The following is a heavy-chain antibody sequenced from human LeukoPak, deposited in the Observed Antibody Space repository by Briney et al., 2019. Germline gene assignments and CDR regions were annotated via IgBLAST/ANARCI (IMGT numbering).Heavy chain of an antibody. CDR3: ARGRRYCGGDCYVPYYFDY. V-gene: IGHV3-23*01. D-gene: IGHD2-21*02. Sequence: PGGSLRLSCVASGFTFTNYAMSWVRQPPGKGLEWVSAISATRGNTYYADSVQGRFSISRDNSKNTLYLQMNSLRAEDTAVYYCARGRRYCGGDCYVPYYFDYWGQGTLVTVSS. J-gene: IGHJ4*02. CDR2: ISATRGNT. CDR1: GFTFTNYA.